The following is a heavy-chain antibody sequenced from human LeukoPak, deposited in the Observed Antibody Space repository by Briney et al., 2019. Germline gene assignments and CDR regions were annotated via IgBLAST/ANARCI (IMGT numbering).Heavy chain of an antibody. V-gene: IGHV4-31*03. CDR3: ARFSNDHGVKFDY. CDR2: IYYSGTA. CDR1: GGSISSGGYY. J-gene: IGHJ4*02. D-gene: IGHD4-17*01. Sequence: SQTLSLTCTVSGGSISSGGYYWSWVRQHPEKGLEWIGYIYYSGTAYYNPSLKSRVTMSVDTSKNQFSLKLDSVTAADAAVYYCARFSNDHGVKFDYWGQGTLVTVSS.